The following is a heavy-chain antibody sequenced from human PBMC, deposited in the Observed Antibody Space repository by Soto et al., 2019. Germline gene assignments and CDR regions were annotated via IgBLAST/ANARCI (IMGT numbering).Heavy chain of an antibody. CDR2: ISGSGGTI. CDR1: GFTFRSHG. V-gene: IGHV3-23*01. CDR3: AKASPYHYASGSYYGVYGC. J-gene: IGHJ1*01. Sequence: EVQLLESGGGLVQPGGSLRLSCVGSGFTFRSHGMSWVRQAPGKGLEWVSAISGSGGTIFYADSVKGRFTISRDDSKNTLYLQMNTLRAEDTAVYYCAKASPYHYASGSYYGVYGCWGQGTQVTVSS. D-gene: IGHD3-10*01.